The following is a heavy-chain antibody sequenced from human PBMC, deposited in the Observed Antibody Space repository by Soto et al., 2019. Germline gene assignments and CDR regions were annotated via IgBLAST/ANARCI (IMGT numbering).Heavy chain of an antibody. CDR2: SSGSGGRT. V-gene: IGHV3-23*01. D-gene: IGHD3-10*01. CDR3: AKDDHWFGEHLGRYGMDV. J-gene: IGHJ6*02. Sequence: GGSLRLSCAASGFTFSSYAMSWVRQAPGKGLEWVSASSGSGGRTYYADSVKGRFTISRDNSKNTLYLQMNSLRAEDTAVYYCAKDDHWFGEHLGRYGMDVWGQGTTVTVSS. CDR1: GFTFSSYA.